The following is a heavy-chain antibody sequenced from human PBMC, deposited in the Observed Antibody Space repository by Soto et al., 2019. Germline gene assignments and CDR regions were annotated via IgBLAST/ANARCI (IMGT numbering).Heavy chain of an antibody. CDR1: GFTFTNYG. CDR3: AKDGAPRYCTRSSCHPAGAY. V-gene: IGHV3-30*18. J-gene: IGHJ4*02. CDR2: ISYDGSNK. D-gene: IGHD2-15*01. Sequence: GGSLRLSCAGSGFTFTNYGLHWVRQAPGKGLEWVTFISYDGSNKYYADSVKGRFTISRGNSKNMLYLQMDSLRAEDTAVYYCAKDGAPRYCTRSSCHPAGAYWGQGTLVTVSS.